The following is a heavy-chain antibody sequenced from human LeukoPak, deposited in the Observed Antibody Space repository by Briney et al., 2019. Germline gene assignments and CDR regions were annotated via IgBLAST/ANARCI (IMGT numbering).Heavy chain of an antibody. J-gene: IGHJ1*01. D-gene: IGHD3-10*01. Sequence: ASVKVSCKASGGTFSSYAISWVRQAPGQGLEWMGGIIPIFGTANYAQKFRGRVTITADESTSTAYMELSSLRSEDTAVYYCARGDYYENFQHWGQGTLVTVSS. CDR2: IIPIFGTA. V-gene: IGHV1-69*13. CDR1: GGTFSSYA. CDR3: ARGDYYENFQH.